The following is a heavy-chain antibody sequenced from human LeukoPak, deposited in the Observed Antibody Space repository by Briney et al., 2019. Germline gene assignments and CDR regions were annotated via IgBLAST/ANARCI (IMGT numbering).Heavy chain of an antibody. CDR3: AREVYSYYYYYMDV. CDR2: ISSNGGST. CDR1: GFTFSSYA. D-gene: IGHD4-11*01. J-gene: IGHJ6*03. V-gene: IGHV3-64*01. Sequence: GGSLRLSCAASGFTFSSYAMHWVRQAPGKGLEYVSAISSNGGSTYYANSVKGRFTISRDNSKNTLYLQMGSLRAEDMAVYYCAREVYSYYYYYMDVWGKGTTVTISS.